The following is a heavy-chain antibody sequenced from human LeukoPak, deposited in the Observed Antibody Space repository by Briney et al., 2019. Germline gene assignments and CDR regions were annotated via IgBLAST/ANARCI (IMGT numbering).Heavy chain of an antibody. J-gene: IGHJ4*02. Sequence: GGSLRLSCAASGFTLSSYWMSWVRQAPGKGLEWVANIKQDGSEKYYVDSVKGRFTISRDNSKNTLYLQMNSLRAEDTAVYYCARGGSVVITTAYFDYWGQVTLVTVSS. D-gene: IGHD3-22*01. V-gene: IGHV3-7*04. CDR1: GFTLSSYW. CDR3: ARGGSVVITTAYFDY. CDR2: IKQDGSEK.